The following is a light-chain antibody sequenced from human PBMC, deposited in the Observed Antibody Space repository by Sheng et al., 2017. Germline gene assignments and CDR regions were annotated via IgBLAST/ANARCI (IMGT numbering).Light chain of an antibody. CDR1: SSNVGSYNL. CDR2: EGS. J-gene: IGLJ1*01. Sequence: QSALTQPASVSGSPGQSVTISCTGTSSNVGSYNLVSWYQQHPGKAPKLMIYEGSKRPSGVSNRFSGSKSGNTASLTISGLQAEDEADYYCCSSYASIGTYVFGTGTKVTVL. V-gene: IGLV2-23*01. CDR3: CSSYASIGTYV.